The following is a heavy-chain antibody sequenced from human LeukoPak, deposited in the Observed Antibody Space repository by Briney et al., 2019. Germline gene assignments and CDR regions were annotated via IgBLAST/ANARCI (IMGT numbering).Heavy chain of an antibody. Sequence: SETLSLTCTVSGGSISSYYWSWIRQPPGKGLEWIGYIYYSGSTHYNPSLKSRVTISVDTSKNQFSLKLSSVTAADTAVYYCARLTGSKIGAFDIWGQGTMVTVSS. CDR1: GGSISSYY. J-gene: IGHJ3*02. CDR2: IYYSGST. CDR3: ARLTGSKIGAFDI. D-gene: IGHD1-14*01. V-gene: IGHV4-59*01.